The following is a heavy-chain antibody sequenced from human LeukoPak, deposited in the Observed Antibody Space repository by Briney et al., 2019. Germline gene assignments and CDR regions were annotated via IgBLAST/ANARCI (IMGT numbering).Heavy chain of an antibody. Sequence: GGSLRLSCAASGFTFSSYGMHWVRQAPGKGLEWVAVISYDGSNKYYADSVKGRFTISRDNSKNTLYLQMNSLRAEDTAVYYCARGLREVQLWYSLDYWGQGTLVTVSS. CDR1: GFTFSSYG. CDR3: ARGLREVQLWYSLDY. CDR2: ISYDGSNK. D-gene: IGHD5-18*01. V-gene: IGHV3-30*03. J-gene: IGHJ4*02.